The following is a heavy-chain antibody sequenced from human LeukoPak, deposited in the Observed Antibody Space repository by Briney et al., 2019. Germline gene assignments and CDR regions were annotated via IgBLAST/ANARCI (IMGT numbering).Heavy chain of an antibody. Sequence: GGSLRLSCTASGLIFRNYAMTWVRQAPGKGLEWVSSISSSSSYIYYADSVKGRFTISRDNAKNSLYLQMNSLRAEDTAVYYCARDRYFDYWGQGTLVTVSS. CDR1: GLIFRNYA. CDR2: ISSSSSYI. D-gene: IGHD1-14*01. CDR3: ARDRYFDY. J-gene: IGHJ4*02. V-gene: IGHV3-21*01.